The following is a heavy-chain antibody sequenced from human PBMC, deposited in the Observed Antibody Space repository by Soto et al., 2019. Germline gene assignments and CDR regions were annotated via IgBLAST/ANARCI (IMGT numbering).Heavy chain of an antibody. CDR2: IYHSGST. CDR3: ARGHYYGSGRVVRNYYFDY. CDR1: GGSISSSNW. D-gene: IGHD3-10*01. J-gene: IGHJ4*02. V-gene: IGHV4-4*02. Sequence: PSETLSLTCAVSGGSISSSNWWSWVRQPPGKGLEWIGEIYHSGSTNYNPSLKSRVTISVDKSKNQFSLKLSSVTAADTAVYYCARGHYYGSGRVVRNYYFDYWGQGTLVTVSS.